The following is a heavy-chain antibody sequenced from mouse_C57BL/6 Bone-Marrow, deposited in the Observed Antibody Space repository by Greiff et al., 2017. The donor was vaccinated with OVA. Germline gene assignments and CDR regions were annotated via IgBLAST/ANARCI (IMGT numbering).Heavy chain of an antibody. Sequence: DVHLVESGGGLVKPGGSLKLSCAASGFTFSDYGMHWVRQAPEKGLEWVAYISSGSSTIYYADTVKGRFTISRDNAKNTLFLQMTSLRSEDTAMYYCARWYYGAMDYWGQGTSVTVSS. CDR1: GFTFSDYG. J-gene: IGHJ4*01. CDR2: ISSGSSTI. CDR3: ARWYYGAMDY. V-gene: IGHV5-17*01. D-gene: IGHD1-1*01.